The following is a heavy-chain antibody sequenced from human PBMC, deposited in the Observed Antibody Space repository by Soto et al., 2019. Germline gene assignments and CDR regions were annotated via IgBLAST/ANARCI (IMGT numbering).Heavy chain of an antibody. CDR2: INHSGST. J-gene: IGHJ4*02. V-gene: IGHV4-34*01. D-gene: IGHD6-13*01. CDR1: GGSFSGYY. Sequence: QVQLQQWGAGLLKPSETLSLTCAVYGGSFSGYYWSWIRQPPGKGLEWIGEINHSGSTNYNPSLKSPVTISVDTSKHQFSLKLSSVTAADTAVYYCARVHVSPLAAAWLLDYWGQGTLVPVSS. CDR3: ARVHVSPLAAAWLLDY.